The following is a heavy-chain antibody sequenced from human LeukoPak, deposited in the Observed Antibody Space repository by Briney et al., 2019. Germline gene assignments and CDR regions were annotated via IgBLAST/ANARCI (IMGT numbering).Heavy chain of an antibody. J-gene: IGHJ4*02. V-gene: IGHV1-18*01. D-gene: IGHD3-22*01. CDR3: ARDHNSSGYYPPSSDY. CDR1: GYTFTSYG. Sequence: ASVKVSCKASGYTFTSYGISWVRQAPGQGLEWMGWISAYNGNTNYAQKLQGRVTMTTDTSTSTAYMELRSLRSDDTAVYYCARDHNSSGYYPPSSDYWGQGTLVTVSS. CDR2: ISAYNGNT.